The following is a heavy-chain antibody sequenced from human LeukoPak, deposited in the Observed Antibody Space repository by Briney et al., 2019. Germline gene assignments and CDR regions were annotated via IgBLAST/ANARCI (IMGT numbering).Heavy chain of an antibody. V-gene: IGHV3-23*01. CDR1: GFTISSYA. CDR3: AKDPTPYVGASAD. J-gene: IGHJ4*02. D-gene: IGHD1-26*01. CDR2: ITGSGDNT. Sequence: GGSLRFSCAASGFTISSYAMSWVRQAPGKGLEWVSTITGSGDNTYYTDSVKGRFTFSRDNSKSTLYLQMNSLRAEDTAVYYCAKDPTPYVGASADWGQGTLVTVSS.